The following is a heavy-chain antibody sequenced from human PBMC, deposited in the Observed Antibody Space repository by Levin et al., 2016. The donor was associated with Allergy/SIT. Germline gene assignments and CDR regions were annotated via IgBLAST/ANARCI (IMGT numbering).Heavy chain of an antibody. CDR2: INHSGST. V-gene: IGHV4-34*01. CDR3: ARGFYSSGSDGYYFDY. D-gene: IGHD1-26*01. CDR1: GGSFSGYY. Sequence: SETLSLTCAVYGGSFSGYYWSWIRQPPGKGLEWIGEINHSGSTNYNPSLKSRVTISVDTSKNQFSLKLSSVTAADTAVYYCARGFYSSGSDGYYFDYWGQGTLVTVSS. J-gene: IGHJ4*02.